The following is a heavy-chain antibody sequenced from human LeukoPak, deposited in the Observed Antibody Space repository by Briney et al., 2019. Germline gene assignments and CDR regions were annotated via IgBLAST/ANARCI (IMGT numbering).Heavy chain of an antibody. D-gene: IGHD3-22*01. V-gene: IGHV3-30*03. CDR3: ARDINYDSSGGDL. J-gene: IGHJ2*01. CDR2: ISYDGSNK. Sequence: GGSLRLSCAASGFTFSNYGIHWVRQAPGKGLEWVAVISYDGSNKYYAESVKGRFTISRDNSKNTLFLQMNSLRAEDTAVYYCARDINYDSSGGDLWGRGTLVTVSS. CDR1: GFTFSNYG.